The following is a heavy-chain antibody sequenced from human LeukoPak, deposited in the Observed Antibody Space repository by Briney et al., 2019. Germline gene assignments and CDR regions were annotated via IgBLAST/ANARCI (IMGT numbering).Heavy chain of an antibody. V-gene: IGHV3-30*03. J-gene: IGHJ6*02. D-gene: IGHD2-2*01. Sequence: PGGSLRLSCAASGFTFSSYGMHWVRQAPGKGLEWVAVISYDGSNKYYADSVKGRFTISRDNSKNTLYLQMNSLRAEDTAVYYCARYATIVVVPAAIDYYYGMDVWGQGTTVTVSS. CDR2: ISYDGSNK. CDR3: ARYATIVVVPAAIDYYYGMDV. CDR1: GFTFSSYG.